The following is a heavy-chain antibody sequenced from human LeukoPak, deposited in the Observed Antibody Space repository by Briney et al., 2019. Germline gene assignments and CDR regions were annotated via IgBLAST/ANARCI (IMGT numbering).Heavy chain of an antibody. CDR2: ISSDGRVT. CDR3: TKEGAVTGSMWFDH. D-gene: IGHD6-19*01. J-gene: IGHJ5*02. CDR1: GFTFSSYG. V-gene: IGHV3-30*18. Sequence: GGSLRLSCAASGFTFSSYGIHWVRQAPGKGLEWVAVISSDGRVTYYADSVKGRFTISRDNSKSTMYVQMNSLRTEDTAVYYCTKEGAVTGSMWFDHWGQGTLVTVSS.